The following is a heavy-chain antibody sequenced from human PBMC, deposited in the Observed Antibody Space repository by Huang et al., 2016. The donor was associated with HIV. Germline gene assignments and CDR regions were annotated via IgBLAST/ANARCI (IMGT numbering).Heavy chain of an antibody. V-gene: IGHV3-23*01. CDR1: IFTFSTSA. J-gene: IGHJ4*02. D-gene: IGHD3-3*01. CDR2: ISGSGSST. Sequence: VQLLESGGGLVQPGGSLRLSCAASIFTFSTSAMSWVRQAPGKGLEWVSGISGSGSSTYYADSVKGRFTISRDNSRNTLYLQMKSLRVEDTAIYYCAKGSERSLTGPKYQYYFDYWGQVTLVTVSS. CDR3: AKGSERSLTGPKYQYYFDY.